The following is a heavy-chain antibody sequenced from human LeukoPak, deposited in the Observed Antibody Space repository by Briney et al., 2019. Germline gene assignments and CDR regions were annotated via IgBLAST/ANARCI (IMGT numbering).Heavy chain of an antibody. CDR1: GFTFDDYG. Sequence: GGSLRLSCAASGFTFDDYGMSWVRQAPGKGLEWVSGINWNGGSTGYADSVKGRFTISRDNAKNSLYLQMNSLRAEDTALYHCARDLYYGSGSYPIMFDPWGQGTLVTVSS. CDR3: ARDLYYGSGSYPIMFDP. J-gene: IGHJ5*02. CDR2: INWNGGST. V-gene: IGHV3-20*01. D-gene: IGHD3-10*01.